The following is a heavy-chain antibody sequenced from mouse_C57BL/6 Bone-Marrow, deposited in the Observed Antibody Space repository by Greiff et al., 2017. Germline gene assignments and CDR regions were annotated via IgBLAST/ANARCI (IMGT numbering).Heavy chain of an antibody. J-gene: IGHJ4*01. CDR2: IHPNSGST. CDR1: GYTFTSYW. Sequence: VQLQQPGAELVKPGASVKLSCKASGYTFTSYWMHWVKQRPGQGLEWIGMIHPNSGSTNYNEKFKSKATLTVDKSSSTAYMQLSSLTSEDSAVYYSARSVTTVASYYAMDYWGQGTSVTVSS. V-gene: IGHV1-64*01. D-gene: IGHD1-1*01. CDR3: ARSVTTVASYYAMDY.